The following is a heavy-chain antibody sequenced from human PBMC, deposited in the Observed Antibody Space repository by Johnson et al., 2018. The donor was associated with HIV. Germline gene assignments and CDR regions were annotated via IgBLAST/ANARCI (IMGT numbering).Heavy chain of an antibody. CDR2: ISWNRGGI. V-gene: IGHV3-9*01. CDR3: AKAREAWYISRWSPTDAFDI. J-gene: IGHJ3*02. D-gene: IGHD6-13*01. Sequence: VQLVESGGGLVQPGRSLRLSCAASGFTFDDYAMHWVRQAPGKGLEWVSGISWNRGGIDYADSVKGRFTISRDNAKNSLFLQMNSLRTEDTALYYCAKAREAWYISRWSPTDAFDIWGQGTMVNVSS. CDR1: GFTFDDYA.